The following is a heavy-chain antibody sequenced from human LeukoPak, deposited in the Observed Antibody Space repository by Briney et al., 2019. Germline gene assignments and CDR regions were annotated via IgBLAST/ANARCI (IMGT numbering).Heavy chain of an antibody. CDR2: IYYSGST. J-gene: IGHJ2*01. V-gene: IGHV4-59*01. CDR1: GGSISSYY. CDR3: ARNAYGSGSLHFYWYFDL. D-gene: IGHD3-10*01. Sequence: SETLSLTCIVSGGSISSYYWSWIRQPPGKGLEWIGYIYYSGSTNYNPSLKSRVTISVDTSKNQFSLKLSSVTAADAAVYYCARNAYGSGSLHFYWYFDLWGRGTLVTVSS.